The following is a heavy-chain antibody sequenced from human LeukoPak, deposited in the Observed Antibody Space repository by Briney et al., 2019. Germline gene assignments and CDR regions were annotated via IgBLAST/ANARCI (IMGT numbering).Heavy chain of an antibody. V-gene: IGHV4-30-2*01. CDR3: ARGPLGLGFDY. Sequence: SETLSLTCTVSGGSISSGGYYWSWIRQPPGKGLEWIGYIYHSGSTYYNPSLKSRVTISVDRSKNQFSLKLSSVTAADTAVYYCARGPLGLGFDYWGQGTLVTVSS. CDR1: GGSISSGGYY. D-gene: IGHD3-10*01. J-gene: IGHJ4*02. CDR2: IYHSGST.